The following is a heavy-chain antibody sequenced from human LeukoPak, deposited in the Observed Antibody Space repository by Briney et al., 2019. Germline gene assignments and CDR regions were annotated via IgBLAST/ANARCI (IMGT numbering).Heavy chain of an antibody. V-gene: IGHV1-69*13. CDR2: IIPIFGTA. D-gene: IGHD3-16*01. CDR3: TTRACHAGGCSSSFYYYYGLHF. Sequence: SVKVSCKASGNSVSNYAVSWVRQAPGQGFEWMGGIIPIFGTADYAQKFQGRVTITADQSTSTTYMALSSLKSEDTATYYCTTRACHAGGCSSSFYYYYGLHFWGQGTTVSVS. J-gene: IGHJ6*02. CDR1: GNSVSNYA.